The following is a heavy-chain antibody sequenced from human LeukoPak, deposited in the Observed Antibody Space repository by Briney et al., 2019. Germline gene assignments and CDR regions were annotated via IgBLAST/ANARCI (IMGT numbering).Heavy chain of an antibody. CDR1: GFTLSSYW. D-gene: IGHD3-10*01. CDR3: GRINYNGDY. J-gene: IGHJ4*02. Sequence: GGSLRLSCAASGFTLSSYWVHWVRQPPGKGLMWLSRTNEDGSYAELADSVKGRFTISRDNAKNTVYLQMNSLRTEDTAVYFCGRINYNGDYWGRGTLVTVSS. CDR2: TNEDGSYA. V-gene: IGHV3-74*03.